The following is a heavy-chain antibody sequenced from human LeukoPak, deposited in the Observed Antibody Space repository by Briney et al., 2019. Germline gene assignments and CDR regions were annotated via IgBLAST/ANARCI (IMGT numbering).Heavy chain of an antibody. Sequence: TSETLSLTCTVSGGSISSGSYYWSWIRQPAGKGLEWIGRIYTSGSTNYNPSLKSRVTISVDTSKNQFSLKLSSVTAADTAVYYCARVLGGSGVRYYYYHMDVWGKGTTVTVSS. V-gene: IGHV4-61*02. CDR2: IYTSGST. CDR3: ARVLGGSGVRYYYYHMDV. CDR1: GGSISSGSYY. J-gene: IGHJ6*03. D-gene: IGHD3-10*01.